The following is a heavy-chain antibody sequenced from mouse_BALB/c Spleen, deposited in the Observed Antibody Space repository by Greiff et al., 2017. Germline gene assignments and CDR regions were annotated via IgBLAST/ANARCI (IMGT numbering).Heavy chain of an antibody. D-gene: IGHD1-1*01. CDR1: GYTFTSYW. Sequence: QVQLQQPGAELVRPGASVKLSCKASGYTFTSYWINWVKQRPGQGLEWIGNIYPSDSYTNYNQKFKDKATLTVDKSSSTAYMQLSSPTSEDSAVYYCTRGYGSSCWFAYGGQGTLVTVSA. CDR3: TRGYGSSCWFAY. CDR2: IYPSDSYT. J-gene: IGHJ3*01. V-gene: IGHV1-69*02.